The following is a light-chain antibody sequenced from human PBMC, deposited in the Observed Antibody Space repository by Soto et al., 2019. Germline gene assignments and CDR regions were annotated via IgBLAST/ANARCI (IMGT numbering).Light chain of an antibody. CDR2: DAS. J-gene: IGKJ1*01. CDR3: QQYKSYTWT. Sequence: IQSTQSPFFLFGSVGDRVTTTCRASQGISSALAWYQQTPGKPPNLLIYDASSLESGVPSRFSGSGSGTEFTLTISSLQPDDFATYYCQQYKSYTWTFGQGTKVDIK. CDR1: QGISSA. V-gene: IGKV1-13*02.